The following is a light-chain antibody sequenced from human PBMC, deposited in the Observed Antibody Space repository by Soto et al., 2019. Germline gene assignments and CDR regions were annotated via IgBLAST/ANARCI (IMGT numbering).Light chain of an antibody. CDR3: GSKAGSNKHVV. CDR1: NSDIGASNS. J-gene: IGLJ2*01. CDR2: EVT. Sequence: QSALTQPPSASGSPGQSVTISCAGSNSDIGASNSVSWYQQHPGKAPKLLISEVTKRPSGVPDRFSGSKSDNTASLTVSGLQAEDEADYYCGSKAGSNKHVVFGGGTKLTVL. V-gene: IGLV2-8*01.